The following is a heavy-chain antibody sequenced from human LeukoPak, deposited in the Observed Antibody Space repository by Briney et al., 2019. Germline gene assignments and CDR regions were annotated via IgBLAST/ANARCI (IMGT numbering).Heavy chain of an antibody. V-gene: IGHV1-69*05. J-gene: IGHJ4*02. CDR3: ARGGLRLGELSFGDY. Sequence: GSSVKVSCKASGGTFSSYAISWVRQAPGQGLEWMGGIIPTFGTANYAQKFQGRVTITTDESTSTAYMELSSLRSEDTAVYYCARGGLRLGELSFGDYWGQGTLVTVSS. D-gene: IGHD3-16*02. CDR1: GGTFSSYA. CDR2: IIPTFGTA.